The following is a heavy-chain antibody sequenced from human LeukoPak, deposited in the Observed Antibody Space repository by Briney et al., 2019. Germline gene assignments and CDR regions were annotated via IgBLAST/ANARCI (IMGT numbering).Heavy chain of an antibody. CDR2: ISGSGGST. CDR3: ATRSRIQLWLSGMDV. Sequence: PGGSLRLSCAASGFTFSSYAMTWVRQAPGKGLEWVSAISGSGGSTYYADSVKGRFTISRDNSKNTLYLQMNSLRAEDTAVYYCATRSRIQLWLSGMDVWGQGTTVTVSS. V-gene: IGHV3-23*01. CDR1: GFTFSSYA. D-gene: IGHD5-18*01. J-gene: IGHJ6*02.